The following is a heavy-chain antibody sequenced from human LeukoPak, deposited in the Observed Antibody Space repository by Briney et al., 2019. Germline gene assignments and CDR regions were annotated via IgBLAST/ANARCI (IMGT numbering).Heavy chain of an antibody. D-gene: IGHD6-19*01. CDR2: ISYDGSNK. Sequence: GRSLRLSCAASGFTFSSYGMHWVRQAPGKGLEWVAVISYDGSNKYYADSVKGRFTISRDNSKNTLYLQMNSLRAEDTAVYCCAKDLYSSGWYRVNYYYYGMDVWGQGTTVTVSS. CDR1: GFTFSSYG. V-gene: IGHV3-30*18. J-gene: IGHJ6*02. CDR3: AKDLYSSGWYRVNYYYYGMDV.